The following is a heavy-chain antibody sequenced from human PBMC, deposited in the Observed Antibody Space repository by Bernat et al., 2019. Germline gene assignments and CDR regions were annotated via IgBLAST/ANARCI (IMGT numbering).Heavy chain of an antibody. CDR3: AKGAQRDGTRHFDY. Sequence: EVQLVESGGDLVEPGRSLRLSCAASGFNFGDYPMHWVRQPPGKGLEWVSGLSWESGDRVYADSVKGRFTISRDNAKNSLYLQMNSLRVEDTAFSFCAKGAQRDGTRHFDYWGQGTLVTVSS. V-gene: IGHV3-9*01. CDR2: LSWESGDR. CDR1: GFNFGDYP. J-gene: IGHJ4*02. D-gene: IGHD2-8*01.